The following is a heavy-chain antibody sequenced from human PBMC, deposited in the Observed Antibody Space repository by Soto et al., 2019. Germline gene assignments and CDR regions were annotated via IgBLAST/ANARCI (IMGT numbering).Heavy chain of an antibody. CDR3: ATTRVGPCSSTLSFSGIFEGMDV. CDR2: ISYDGTIT. D-gene: IGHD2-2*01. V-gene: IGHV3-30-3*01. CDR1: GFTISNYG. Sequence: SLRLSCAASGFTISNYGMHWVRQAPGKGLEWVAVISYDGTITYYADSVKGRFTISRDNSKNTLYLQMNSLRTEDTAVYYCATTRVGPCSSTLSFSGIFEGMDVWGQGTTVTVSS. J-gene: IGHJ6*02.